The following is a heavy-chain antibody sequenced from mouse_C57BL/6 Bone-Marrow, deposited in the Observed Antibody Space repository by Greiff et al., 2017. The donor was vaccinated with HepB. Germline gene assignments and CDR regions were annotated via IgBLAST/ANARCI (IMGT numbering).Heavy chain of an antibody. CDR2: IYPGDGDT. V-gene: IGHV1-80*01. CDR3: ARRQRPIFDY. CDR1: GYAFSSYW. D-gene: IGHD6-1*01. Sequence: VKLMESGAELVKPGASVKISCKASGYAFSSYWMNWVKQRPGKGLEWIGQIYPGDGDTNYNGKFKGKATLTADKSSSTAYMQLSSLTSEDSAVYFCARRQRPIFDYWGQGTTLTVSS. J-gene: IGHJ2*01.